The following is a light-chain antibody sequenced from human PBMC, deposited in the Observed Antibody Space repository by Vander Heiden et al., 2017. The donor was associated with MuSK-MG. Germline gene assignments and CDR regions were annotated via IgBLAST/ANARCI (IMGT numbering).Light chain of an antibody. V-gene: IGKV3-15*01. CDR2: GAS. Sequence: EIVMTHSPATLSGSPGERVTLSCRASQSVTSNLAWYQQKPGQAPRLLVYGASTRATGIPARFSGSGSGTEFTVTISSLQSEDFAVYYCQQYKNWPFTFGGGTKVEIK. J-gene: IGKJ4*01. CDR1: QSVTSN. CDR3: QQYKNWPFT.